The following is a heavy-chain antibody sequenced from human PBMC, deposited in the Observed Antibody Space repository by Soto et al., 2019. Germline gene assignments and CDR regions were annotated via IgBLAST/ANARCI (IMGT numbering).Heavy chain of an antibody. Sequence: ASLRFSCKASGYTFTGYYMHWVRQAPRQGLEWMGWINPNSGGTNYAQKFQGRVTMTRDTSISTAYMELSRLRSDDTAVYYCARDSGSQLHYWGQGAVVTVTS. CDR2: INPNSGGT. CDR1: GYTFTGYY. CDR3: ARDSGSQLHY. J-gene: IGHJ4*02. V-gene: IGHV1-2*02. D-gene: IGHD3-22*01.